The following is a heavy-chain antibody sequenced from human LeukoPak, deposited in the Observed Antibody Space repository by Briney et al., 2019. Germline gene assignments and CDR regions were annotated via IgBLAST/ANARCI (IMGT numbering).Heavy chain of an antibody. V-gene: IGHV1-69*05. Sequence: GASVKVSCKASGGTFSSYAISWVRQAPGQGLEWMGGIIPIFGTANYAQKFQGRVTITTDESTSTAYMELSSLRSADTAVYYCARAPHYYDRSSPFQHWGQGTLVTVSS. D-gene: IGHD3-22*01. CDR1: GGTFSSYA. CDR2: IIPIFGTA. CDR3: ARAPHYYDRSSPFQH. J-gene: IGHJ1*01.